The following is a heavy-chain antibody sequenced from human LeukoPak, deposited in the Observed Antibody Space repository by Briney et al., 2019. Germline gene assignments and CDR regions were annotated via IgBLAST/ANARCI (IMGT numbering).Heavy chain of an antibody. CDR3: ARDRSGESYYYYYGMDV. D-gene: IGHD4-17*01. Sequence: GGSLRLSCAASGFTVSSNYMSWVRQAPGKGLEWDSVIYSGGSTYYADSVKGRFTISRDNSKNTLYLQMNSLRAEDTAVYYCARDRSGESYYYYYGMDVWGQGTTVTVSS. CDR2: IYSGGST. V-gene: IGHV3-53*01. CDR1: GFTVSSNY. J-gene: IGHJ6*02.